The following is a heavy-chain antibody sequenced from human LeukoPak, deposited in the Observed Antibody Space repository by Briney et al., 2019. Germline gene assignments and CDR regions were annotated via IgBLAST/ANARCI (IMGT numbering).Heavy chain of an antibody. J-gene: IGHJ1*01. Sequence: ETGGSLRLSCAASGFTFSSYEMNWVRQAPGKGLEWVSYISSSGSTIYYADSVKGRFTISRDNAKNSLYLQMNSLRAEDTAVYYCARDRWLVPEYFQHWGQGTLVTVSS. D-gene: IGHD6-19*01. CDR1: GFTFSSYE. CDR2: ISSSGSTI. CDR3: ARDRWLVPEYFQH. V-gene: IGHV3-48*03.